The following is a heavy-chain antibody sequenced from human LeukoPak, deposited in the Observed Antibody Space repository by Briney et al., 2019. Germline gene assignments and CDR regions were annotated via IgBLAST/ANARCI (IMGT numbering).Heavy chain of an antibody. CDR3: ARDYYYGSGSYYNDLYYYYYYGMDV. CDR1: VYTFTSYG. CDR2: ISAYNGNT. D-gene: IGHD3-10*01. J-gene: IGHJ6*02. V-gene: IGHV1-18*01. Sequence: ASVKVSCKASVYTFTSYGISWVRQAPGQGLEWMGWISAYNGNTNYAQKLQGGVTMTTDTSTSTAYMELRSLRSDDTAVYYCARDYYYGSGSYYNDLYYYYYYGMDVWGQGTTVTVSS.